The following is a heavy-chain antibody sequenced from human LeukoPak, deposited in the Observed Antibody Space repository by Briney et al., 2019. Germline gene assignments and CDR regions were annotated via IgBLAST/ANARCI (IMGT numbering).Heavy chain of an antibody. D-gene: IGHD3-3*01. CDR2: ISSSGSTI. J-gene: IGHJ3*02. CDR3: ARSPVFYDFWSGYAFDI. V-gene: IGHV3-11*01. Sequence: NPGGSLRLSCVASGFTFSDAWMSWVRQAPGKGLEWVSYISSSGSTIYYADSVKGRFTIPRDNAKNSLYLQMNSLRAEDTAVYYCARSPVFYDFWSGYAFDIWGQGTMVTVSS. CDR1: GFTFSDAW.